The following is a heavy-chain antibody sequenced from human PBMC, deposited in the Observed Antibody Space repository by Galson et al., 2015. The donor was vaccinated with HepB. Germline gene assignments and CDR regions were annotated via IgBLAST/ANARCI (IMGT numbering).Heavy chain of an antibody. CDR2: INGGNGET. CDR1: GYTFRNYA. J-gene: IGHJ4*02. V-gene: IGHV1-3*01. Sequence: SVKVSCKASGYTFRNYAIHWVRQAPGQGLEWVGWINGGNGETKYSQKFQGRVTIVRDTSASTAYMEVDSLRPEDTAVFYCAIHIPPSGTSGFLDYWGQGTIFIVSS. CDR3: AIHIPPSGTSGFLDY. D-gene: IGHD1-7*01.